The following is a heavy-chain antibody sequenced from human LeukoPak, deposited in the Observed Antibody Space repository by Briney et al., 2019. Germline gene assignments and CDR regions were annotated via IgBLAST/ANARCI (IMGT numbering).Heavy chain of an antibody. V-gene: IGHV4-38-2*02. J-gene: IGHJ4*02. D-gene: IGHD3-3*01. Sequence: SETLSLTCTVSGYSISSGYYWGWIRQPPGKGLEWIGSIYHSGRTYHNPSLKSRVTISVDTSKSHFSLKVSSVTAADTAVYYCARRFWSGYRTYYFDYWGQGTLVTVSS. CDR3: ARRFWSGYRTYYFDY. CDR2: IYHSGRT. CDR1: GYSISSGYY.